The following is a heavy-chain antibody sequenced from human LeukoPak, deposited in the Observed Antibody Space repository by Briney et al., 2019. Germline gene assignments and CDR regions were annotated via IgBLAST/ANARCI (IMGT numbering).Heavy chain of an antibody. V-gene: IGHV3-30*02. Sequence: GRSLRLSCAASGFTFDIYAMHWARQAPGKGLEWVAFIQNDGSSKYYADSVKGRFTISRDNSKNTLHLQMNSLRIEDTAVYFCAKWSGRGRYDWYDPWGQGTLVTVSS. J-gene: IGHJ5*02. D-gene: IGHD6-19*01. CDR2: IQNDGSSK. CDR3: AKWSGRGRYDWYDP. CDR1: GFTFDIYA.